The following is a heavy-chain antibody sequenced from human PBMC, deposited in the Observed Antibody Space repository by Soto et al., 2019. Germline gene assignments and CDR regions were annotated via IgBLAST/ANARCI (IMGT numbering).Heavy chain of an antibody. V-gene: IGHV1-69*12. Sequence: QVQLVQSGAEVKKPGSSVKVSCKASGGTFSSYAISWVRQAPGQGLEWMGGIIPIFGTANYAQKFQGRVTXXAXESTSTAYMELSSLRSEDTAVYYCARERSGTMIVVVTSGFDLWGRGTLVTVSS. CDR2: IIPIFGTA. CDR1: GGTFSSYA. D-gene: IGHD3-22*01. CDR3: ARERSGTMIVVVTSGFDL. J-gene: IGHJ2*01.